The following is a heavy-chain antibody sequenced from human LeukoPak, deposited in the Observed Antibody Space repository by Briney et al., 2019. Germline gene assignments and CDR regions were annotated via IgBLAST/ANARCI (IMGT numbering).Heavy chain of an antibody. J-gene: IGHJ6*02. CDR3: ARDHQPIRSSGWYFPNYYYYGMDV. V-gene: IGHV1-18*01. D-gene: IGHD6-19*01. CDR1: GHTFTSYG. CDR2: ISAYNGNT. Sequence: ASVTVSCKASGHTFTSYGISWVRQAPGQGLEWMGWISAYNGNTNYAQKLQGRVTMTTDTSTSTAYMELRSLRSDDTAVYYCARDHQPIRSSGWYFPNYYYYGMDVWGQGTTVTVSS.